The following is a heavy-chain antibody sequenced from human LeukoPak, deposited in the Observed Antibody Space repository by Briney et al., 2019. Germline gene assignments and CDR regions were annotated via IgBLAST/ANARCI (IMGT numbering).Heavy chain of an antibody. J-gene: IGHJ4*02. Sequence: GGSLRLSCAASGFTFRTYNMNWVRQAPGKGLEWVSSISGSGNYILYADSVKGRFTISRDNTKNSLYLQMNSLRTEDTALYYCARDQSSGFDYWGQGTLVTVSS. V-gene: IGHV3-21*01. CDR3: ARDQSSGFDY. CDR1: GFTFRTYN. CDR2: ISGSGNYI. D-gene: IGHD3-10*01.